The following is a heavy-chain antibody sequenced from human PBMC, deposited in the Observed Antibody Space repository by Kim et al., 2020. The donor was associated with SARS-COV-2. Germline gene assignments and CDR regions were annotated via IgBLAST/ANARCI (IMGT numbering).Heavy chain of an antibody. CDR2: ISYDGSNK. CDR3: AKDSGYYYYYGMDV. D-gene: IGHD1-26*01. V-gene: IGHV3-30*18. Sequence: GGSLRLSCAASGFTFSSYGMHWVRQAPGKGLEWVAVISYDGSNKYYADSVKGRFTISRDNSKNTLYLQMNSLRAEDTAVYYCAKDSGYYYYYGMDVWGQG. CDR1: GFTFSSYG. J-gene: IGHJ6*02.